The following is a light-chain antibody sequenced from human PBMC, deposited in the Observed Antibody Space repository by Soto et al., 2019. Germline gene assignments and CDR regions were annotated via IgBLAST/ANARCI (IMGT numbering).Light chain of an antibody. CDR3: QQYNNWPWT. J-gene: IGKJ1*01. V-gene: IGKV3-20*01. Sequence: EILLTQSPGSLSLSPGERATLSCRASPSVSSSYLAWYQQKPGQAPRLLLYGSSRRATGIPDRFSGGGSGPDFTLTISSLQSEDFAVYYCQQYNNWPWTFGQGTKVEI. CDR2: GSS. CDR1: PSVSSSY.